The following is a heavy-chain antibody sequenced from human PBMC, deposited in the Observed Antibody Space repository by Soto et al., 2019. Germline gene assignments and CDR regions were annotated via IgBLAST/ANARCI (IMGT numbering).Heavy chain of an antibody. J-gene: IGHJ4*02. Sequence: ASVKVSCKASGYTFTGYYMHWVRQAPGQGLEWMGWINPNSGGTNYAQKFQGRVTMTRDTSISTAYMELSRLRSDDTAVYYCAVLIAAETSDLDYWGQGTLVTVSS. V-gene: IGHV1-2*02. D-gene: IGHD6-13*01. CDR3: AVLIAAETSDLDY. CDR2: INPNSGGT. CDR1: GYTFTGYY.